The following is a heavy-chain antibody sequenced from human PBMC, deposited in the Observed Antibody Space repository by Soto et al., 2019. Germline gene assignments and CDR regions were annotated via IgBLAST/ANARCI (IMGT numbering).Heavy chain of an antibody. J-gene: IGHJ6*02. CDR1: GGSISSYY. D-gene: IGHD2-15*01. Sequence: SETLSLTCTVSGGSISSYYWSWIRQPPGKGLEWIGYIYYSGSTNYNPSLKSRVTISVDTSKNQFSLKLSSVTAAATAVYYCAGVAATHRYYYYGMDVWGQGTTVSVS. CDR2: IYYSGST. CDR3: AGVAATHRYYYYGMDV. V-gene: IGHV4-59*01.